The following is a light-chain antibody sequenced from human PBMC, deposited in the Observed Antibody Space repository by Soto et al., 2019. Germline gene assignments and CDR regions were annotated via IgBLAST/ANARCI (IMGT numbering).Light chain of an antibody. CDR3: ETWDSYTRV. CDR2: LEGSGSY. J-gene: IGLJ3*02. V-gene: IGLV4-60*02. Sequence: QSVLTQSSSASASLGSSVKLTCTLSSGHSSYIIAWHQQQPGKAPRYLMKLEGSGSYNKGSGVPDRFSGSSSGADRYLTISNLQFEDEADYYCETWDSYTRVFGGRTKLTVL. CDR1: SGHSSYI.